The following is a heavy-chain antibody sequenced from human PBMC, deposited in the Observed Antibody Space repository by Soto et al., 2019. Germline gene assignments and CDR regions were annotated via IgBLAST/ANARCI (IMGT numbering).Heavy chain of an antibody. CDR3: TTDTPPYYYYYGMDV. V-gene: IGHV3-15*07. CDR2: IKSKTDGGTT. CDR1: GFTFSNAW. J-gene: IGHJ6*02. Sequence: GGSLRLSCAASGFTFSNAWMNWVRQAPGKGLEWVGRIKSKTDGGTTDYAAPVKGRFTISRDDSKNTLYLQMNSLKTEDTAVYYCTTDTPPYYYYYGMDVWGQGTTVTVSS.